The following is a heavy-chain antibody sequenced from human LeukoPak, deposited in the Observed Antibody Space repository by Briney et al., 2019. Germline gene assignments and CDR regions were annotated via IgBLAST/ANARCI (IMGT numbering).Heavy chain of an antibody. CDR1: GFTVSSNE. D-gene: IGHD5-12*01. CDR3: AREIGGYDYTDYFDY. CDR2: ISGGST. V-gene: IGHV3-38-3*01. J-gene: IGHJ4*02. Sequence: PGGSLRLSCAASGFTVSSNEMSWVRQAPGKGLEWVSSISGGSTYYADSVRGRFTISRDNAKNSLYLQMNSLRAEDTAVYYCAREIGGYDYTDYFDYWGQGTLVTVSS.